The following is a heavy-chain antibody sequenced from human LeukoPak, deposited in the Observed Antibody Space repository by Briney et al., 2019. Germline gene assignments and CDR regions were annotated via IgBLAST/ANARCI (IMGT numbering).Heavy chain of an antibody. CDR1: GGSFSGYY. CDR3: ARQIRRYGSGSLRWFDP. J-gene: IGHJ5*02. D-gene: IGHD3-10*01. Sequence: SETLSLTCAVYGGSFSGYYWSWIRQPPGKGLEWIGEINHSGSTNYNPSLKSRVTISVDTSKNQFSLKLSSVTAADTAVYYCARQIRRYGSGSLRWFDPWGQGTLVTVSS. V-gene: IGHV4-34*01. CDR2: INHSGST.